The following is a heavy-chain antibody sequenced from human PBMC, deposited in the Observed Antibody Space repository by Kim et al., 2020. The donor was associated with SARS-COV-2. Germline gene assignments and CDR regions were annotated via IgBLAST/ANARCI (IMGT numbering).Heavy chain of an antibody. V-gene: IGHV4-39*01. CDR1: GGSISSSSYY. J-gene: IGHJ4*02. Sequence: SETLSLTCTVSGGSISSSSYYWGWIRQPPGKGLEWIGSIYYSGSTYYNPSLKSRITISVDTSKNQFSLKLSTVTAADTAVYYCARHEVAGGYYDYVWGSYPYWGQGTLVTVSS. CDR2: IYYSGST. D-gene: IGHD3-16*01. CDR3: ARHEVAGGYYDYVWGSYPY.